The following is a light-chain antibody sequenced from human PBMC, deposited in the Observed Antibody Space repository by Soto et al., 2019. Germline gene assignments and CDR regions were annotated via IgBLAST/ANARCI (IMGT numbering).Light chain of an antibody. Sequence: DIQMTQSPSSLSASIGDRVTITCRASQSISSYFSWYQQMPGEAPKLLIYAASSLQSGVPSRFSGSGSGTDFTLTISSLQPEDFATYYCQQSYSTPWTFGQGTQVEIK. CDR3: QQSYSTPWT. CDR2: AAS. V-gene: IGKV1-39*01. CDR1: QSISSY. J-gene: IGKJ1*01.